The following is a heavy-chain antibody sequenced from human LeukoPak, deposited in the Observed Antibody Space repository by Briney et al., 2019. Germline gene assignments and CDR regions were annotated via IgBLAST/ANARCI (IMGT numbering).Heavy chain of an antibody. CDR3: ARDRGRVRYGDAFEF. V-gene: IGHV4-59*02. D-gene: IGHD4-17*01. CDR2: IHNSGTT. Sequence: PSETLSLTCSVSGGSVISFYWGWIRQPPGKGLEWLGYIHNSGTTNYNPSLKSRVTISLDTSNNQFSLNLRSVTAGDTAVYFCARDRGRVRYGDAFEFWGQGKMVTVSS. CDR1: GGSVISFY. J-gene: IGHJ3*01.